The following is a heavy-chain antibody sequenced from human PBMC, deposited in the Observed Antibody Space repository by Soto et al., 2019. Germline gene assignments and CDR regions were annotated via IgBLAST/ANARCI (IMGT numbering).Heavy chain of an antibody. CDR1: GFTFSSYS. Sequence: EVQLVESGGGLVKPGGSLRLSCAASGFTFSSYSMNWVRQAPGKGLEWVSSISSSSSYIYYADSVKGRFTISRDNAKNSLYLQMNSLRAEDTAVYYCAKEAGELSTRSFDYWVQGTLVTVCS. CDR3: AKEAGELSTRSFDY. J-gene: IGHJ4*02. D-gene: IGHD3-16*02. CDR2: ISSSSSYI. V-gene: IGHV3-21*01.